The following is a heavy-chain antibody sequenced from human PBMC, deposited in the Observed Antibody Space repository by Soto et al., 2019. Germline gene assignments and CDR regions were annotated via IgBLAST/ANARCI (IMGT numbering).Heavy chain of an antibody. CDR2: ISGSGGST. CDR1: GFTFSSYA. D-gene: IGHD2-15*01. Sequence: GGSLRLSCAASGFTFSSYAMSWVRQAPGKGLEWVSAISGSGGSTYYADSVKGRFTIPRDNSKNTLYLQMNSLRAEDTAVYYCAKPKGYCSGGSCYPEGYYYYGMDVWGQGTTVTVSS. J-gene: IGHJ6*02. CDR3: AKPKGYCSGGSCYPEGYYYYGMDV. V-gene: IGHV3-23*01.